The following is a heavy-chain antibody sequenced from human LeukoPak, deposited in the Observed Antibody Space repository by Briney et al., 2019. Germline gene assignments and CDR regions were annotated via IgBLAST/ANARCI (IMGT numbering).Heavy chain of an antibody. J-gene: IGHJ4*02. Sequence: PSETLSLTCTVSGGSISSSSYYWGWIRQPPGKGLEWIGSIYYSGSTYYNPSLKSRVTISVDTSKNQFSLKLSSVTAADTAVYYCARHVWASSGWPSPIDYWGQGTLVTVSS. CDR1: GGSISSSSYY. D-gene: IGHD6-19*01. V-gene: IGHV4-39*01. CDR3: ARHVWASSGWPSPIDY. CDR2: IYYSGST.